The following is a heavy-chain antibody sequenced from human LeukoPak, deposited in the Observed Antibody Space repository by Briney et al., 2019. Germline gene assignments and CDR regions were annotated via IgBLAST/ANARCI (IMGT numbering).Heavy chain of an antibody. CDR3: ARDLGGTTVTTVDP. CDR2: IIPIFGTA. Sequence: GASVKVSCKASGGTFSSYAISWVRQAPGQGLEWMGGIIPIFGTANYAQKFQGRVTITADESTSTAYMELRSLRSDDTAVYYCARDLGGTTVTTVDPWGQGTLVTVSS. D-gene: IGHD4-17*01. CDR1: GGTFSSYA. V-gene: IGHV1-69*13. J-gene: IGHJ5*02.